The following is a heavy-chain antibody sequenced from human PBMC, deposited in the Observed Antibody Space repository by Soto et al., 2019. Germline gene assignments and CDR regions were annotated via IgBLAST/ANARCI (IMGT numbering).Heavy chain of an antibody. CDR1: GGSFSGYY. D-gene: IGHD3-10*01. CDR3: AREYYYGSGSKIYCYYYGMDV. J-gene: IGHJ6*02. V-gene: IGHV4-34*01. CDR2: INHSGST. Sequence: SETLSLTCAVYGGSFSGYYWSWIRQPPGKGLEWIGEINHSGSTNYNPSLKSRVTISVDTSKNQFSLKLSSVTAADTAVYYCAREYYYGSGSKIYCYYYGMDVWGQGTTVTVSS.